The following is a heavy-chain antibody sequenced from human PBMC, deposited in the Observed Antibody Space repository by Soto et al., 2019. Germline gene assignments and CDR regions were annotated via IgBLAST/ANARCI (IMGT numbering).Heavy chain of an antibody. J-gene: IGHJ4*02. CDR2: IYYRGST. V-gene: IGHV4-39*01. Sequence: QLQLQESGPGLVKPSETLSLTCTVSGGSISNSDYYWAWIRQPPGKGLEWIGTIYYRGSTYYNPSLRSRVTMPVYTSKNQFYQKLTSVTAADTAVYYCARNPYSRGWHFDYWGQGTQVTGSS. CDR1: GGSISNSDYY. CDR3: ARNPYSRGWHFDY. D-gene: IGHD6-25*01.